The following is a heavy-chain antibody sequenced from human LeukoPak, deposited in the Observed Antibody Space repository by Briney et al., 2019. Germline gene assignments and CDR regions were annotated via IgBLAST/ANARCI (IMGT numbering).Heavy chain of an antibody. J-gene: IGHJ4*02. CDR2: TYYGSKWIS. CDR1: GDSISNNGVD. CDR3: ARWSPAKGYFDF. Sequence: SQTLSLTCAISGDSISNNGVDWNWIRQSPSRGLEWLGRTYYGSKWISDYAVSMTSRLTINPDTSENQFSLHPNSVTPEDTAVYFCARWSPAKGYFDFWGQGTLVTVSS. D-gene: IGHD2-15*01. V-gene: IGHV6-1*01.